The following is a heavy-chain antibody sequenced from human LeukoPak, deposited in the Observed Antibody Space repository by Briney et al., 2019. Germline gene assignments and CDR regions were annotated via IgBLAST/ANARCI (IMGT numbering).Heavy chain of an antibody. CDR2: IYYSGST. D-gene: IGHD3-10*01. CDR3: ARRRYMVPGVIKYYYMEV. CDR1: GGSISSYY. J-gene: IGHJ6*03. Sequence: SETLSLTCTVSGGSISSYYWSWIRQPPGKGLEWVGYIYYSGSTNYNPSLKSRVTISVDTSKNQFSLKLSSVTAADTAVYYCARRRYMVPGVIKYYYMEVWGKGTTVTISS. V-gene: IGHV4-59*12.